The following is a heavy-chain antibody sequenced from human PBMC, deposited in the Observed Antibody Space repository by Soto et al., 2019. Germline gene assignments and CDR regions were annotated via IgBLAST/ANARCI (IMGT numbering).Heavy chain of an antibody. CDR1: GFTFSSYA. V-gene: IGHV3-23*01. Sequence: PGGSLRLSCAASGFTFSSYAMSWVRQAPGKGLEWVSSISGNGGSTYYADSVKGRFTISRDNSKNTLYLQMNSLRAEDTAVYYCAKELELYTSGCDYWGQGTLVTVSS. D-gene: IGHD6-19*01. CDR3: AKELELYTSGCDY. J-gene: IGHJ4*02. CDR2: ISGNGGST.